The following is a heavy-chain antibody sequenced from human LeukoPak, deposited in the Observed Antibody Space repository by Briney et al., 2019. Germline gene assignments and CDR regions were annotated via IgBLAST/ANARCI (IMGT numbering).Heavy chain of an antibody. Sequence: GGSLRLSCAASGFTFSSYAMSWVRQAPGKGLEWVSAISGSGGSTYYADSVRGRFTISRDNSKNTLYLQMNSLGAEDMAVYYCAKGGYGLNWFDPWGQGTLVTVSS. CDR1: GFTFSSYA. D-gene: IGHD5-18*01. CDR2: ISGSGGST. J-gene: IGHJ5*02. CDR3: AKGGYGLNWFDP. V-gene: IGHV3-23*01.